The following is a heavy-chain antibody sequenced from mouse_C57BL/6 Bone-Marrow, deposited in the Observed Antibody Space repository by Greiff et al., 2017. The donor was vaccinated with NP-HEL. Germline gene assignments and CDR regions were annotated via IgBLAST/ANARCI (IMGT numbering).Heavy chain of an antibody. Sequence: EVKLGESGGGLVQPGGSMKLSCVASGFTFSNYWMNWVRQSPEKGLEWVAQIRLKSDNYATHYAESVKGRFTISRDDSKSSVYLQMNNLKAEDTGIYYCTQMTAQGFAYWGQGTLVTVSA. CDR2: IRLKSDNYAT. CDR1: GFTFSNYW. V-gene: IGHV6-3*01. D-gene: IGHD3-2*02. CDR3: TQMTAQGFAY. J-gene: IGHJ3*01.